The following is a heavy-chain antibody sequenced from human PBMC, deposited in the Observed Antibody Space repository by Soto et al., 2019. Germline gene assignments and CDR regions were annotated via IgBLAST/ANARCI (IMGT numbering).Heavy chain of an antibody. V-gene: IGHV1-18*01. Sequence: ASVKVSCKASGYTFTSYGISWVRQAPGQGLEWMGWISAYNGNTNYARKLQGRVTMTTDTSTSTAYMELRSLRSDDTAVYYCARDGTLIPAAGYDYWGQGTLVTVSS. CDR3: ARDGTLIPAAGYDY. D-gene: IGHD6-13*01. CDR1: GYTFTSYG. CDR2: ISAYNGNT. J-gene: IGHJ4*02.